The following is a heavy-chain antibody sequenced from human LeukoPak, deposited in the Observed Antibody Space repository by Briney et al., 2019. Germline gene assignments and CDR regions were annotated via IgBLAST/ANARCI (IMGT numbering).Heavy chain of an antibody. CDR2: ISYDGSNK. D-gene: IGHD6-13*01. J-gene: IGHJ4*02. CDR1: GFTFSSYA. V-gene: IGHV3-30*04. CDR3: ARDPVGAAAGTGLYFDY. Sequence: PGGSLRLSCAASGFTFSSYAMHWVRQAPGKGLEWVAVISYDGSNKYYADSVKGRFTISRDNSKNTLYLQMNSLRAEDTAVYYCARDPVGAAAGTGLYFDYWGQGTLVTVSS.